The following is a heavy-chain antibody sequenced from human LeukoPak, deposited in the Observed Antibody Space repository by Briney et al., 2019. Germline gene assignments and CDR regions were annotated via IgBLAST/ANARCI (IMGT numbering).Heavy chain of an antibody. Sequence: GGSLRLSCAASGFTFSSYAMSWVRQAPGKGLEWVSAISGSGGSTYYADSVKGRLTISRDNSKNTLYLQMNSLRAEDTAVYYCARLLRRLLWFEPVGYWGQGTLVTVSS. CDR1: GFTFSSYA. CDR3: ARLLRRLLWFEPVGY. J-gene: IGHJ4*02. V-gene: IGHV3-23*01. D-gene: IGHD3-10*01. CDR2: ISGSGGST.